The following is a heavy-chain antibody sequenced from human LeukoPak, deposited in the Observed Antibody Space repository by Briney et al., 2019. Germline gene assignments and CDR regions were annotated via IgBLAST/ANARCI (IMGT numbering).Heavy chain of an antibody. D-gene: IGHD6-13*01. CDR1: GGSICSYY. J-gene: IGHJ6*03. V-gene: IGHV4-59*05. Sequence: SETLSLTCTVSGGSICSYYWSWIRQPPGKGLEWIGSIYYSGSTYYNPSLKSRVTISVDTSKNQFSLKLSSVTAADTAVYYCARRVAARYYYYYMDVWGKGTTVTVSS. CDR2: IYYSGST. CDR3: ARRVAARYYYYYMDV.